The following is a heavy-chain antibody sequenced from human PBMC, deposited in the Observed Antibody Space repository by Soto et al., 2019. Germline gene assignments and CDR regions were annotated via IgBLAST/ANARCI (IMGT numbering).Heavy chain of an antibody. J-gene: IGHJ4*02. V-gene: IGHV1-2*02. D-gene: IGHD4-17*01. CDR3: ARDPDYGDYWGYFCDS. CDR2: INPTSGGT. Sequence: GSVKVSCKTSGYTFAAYYIHWIRQAPGQGLEWMGWINPTSGGTVYAQNFQDRVTMTRDTSISTAYMELRRLNSDDTAVYYCARDPDYGDYWGYFCDSWGQGTPVTVSS. CDR1: GYTFAAYY.